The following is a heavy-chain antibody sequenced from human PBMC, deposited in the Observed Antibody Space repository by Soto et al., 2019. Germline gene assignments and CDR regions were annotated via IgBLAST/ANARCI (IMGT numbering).Heavy chain of an antibody. CDR2: IKQDGSEK. CDR1: GFTFSSYW. Sequence: EVQLVESGGGLVQPGGSLRLSCAASGFTFSSYWMSWVRQAPGKGLEWVANIKQDGSEKYYVDSVKGRFTISRDNAKISLYLQMNSLRAEDTAVYYCARARIAAAGTVGGMDVWGQGTTVTVSS. J-gene: IGHJ6*02. D-gene: IGHD6-13*01. V-gene: IGHV3-7*01. CDR3: ARARIAAAGTVGGMDV.